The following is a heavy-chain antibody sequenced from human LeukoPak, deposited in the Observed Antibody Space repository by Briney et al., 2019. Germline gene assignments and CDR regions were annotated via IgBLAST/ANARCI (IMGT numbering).Heavy chain of an antibody. V-gene: IGHV1-69*13. CDR2: IIPIFGTA. D-gene: IGHD3-10*01. J-gene: IGHJ4*02. CDR1: GGTFSSYA. CDR3: ASLYYYGSGSYYSDY. Sequence: ASVKVSCEASGGTFSSYAISWVRQAPGQGLEWMGGIIPIFGTANYAQKFQGRVTITADESTSTAYMELSSLRSEDTAVYYCASLYYYGSGSYYSDYWGQGTLVTVSS.